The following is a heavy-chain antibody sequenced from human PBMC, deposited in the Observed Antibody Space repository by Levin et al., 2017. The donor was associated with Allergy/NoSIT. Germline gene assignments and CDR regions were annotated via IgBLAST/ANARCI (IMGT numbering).Heavy chain of an antibody. Sequence: SQTLSLTCTVSGAPVRSNSYYWSWIRQPPGKGLEWIAYVGSTNYNPSLKSRVTISIDTSKNQFSLTFNSVTPADTAVYYCARTTIASASDYWGQGTLVTVSS. CDR2: VGST. CDR3: ARTTIASASDY. J-gene: IGHJ4*02. D-gene: IGHD6-13*01. CDR1: GAPVRSNSYY. V-gene: IGHV4-61*01.